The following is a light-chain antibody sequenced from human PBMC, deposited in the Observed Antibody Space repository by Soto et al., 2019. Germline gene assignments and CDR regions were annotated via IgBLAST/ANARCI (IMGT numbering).Light chain of an antibody. V-gene: IGLV4-69*01. Sequence: QPVLTQSPSASASLGASVKLTCTLSSGHSSHAIAWHQQQPEKGPRYLMKLNSDGSHSKGDGIPDRFSGSSSGAERYLTISSLQSEDEADYYCQTWGTSHWVFGGGTKLTVL. CDR3: QTWGTSHWV. CDR2: LNSDGSH. J-gene: IGLJ3*02. CDR1: SGHSSHA.